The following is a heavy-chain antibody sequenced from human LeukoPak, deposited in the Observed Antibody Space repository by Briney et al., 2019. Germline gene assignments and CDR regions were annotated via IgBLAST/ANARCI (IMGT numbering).Heavy chain of an antibody. CDR3: AKDLNYFDWLFDY. Sequence: GGSLRLSCAASGFTFSSYAMSWVRQAPGKGLEWVSAISGSGGSTYYADSVKGRVTISRDTSKNTLYLQMYSERAEDTAVYYCAKDLNYFDWLFDYWGQGTLVTVSS. D-gene: IGHD3-9*01. CDR2: ISGSGGST. J-gene: IGHJ4*02. V-gene: IGHV3-23*01. CDR1: GFTFSSYA.